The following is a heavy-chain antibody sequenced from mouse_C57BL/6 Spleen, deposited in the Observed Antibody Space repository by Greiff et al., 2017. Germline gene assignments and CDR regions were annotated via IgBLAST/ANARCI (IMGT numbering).Heavy chain of an antibody. D-gene: IGHD1-1*01. V-gene: IGHV14-4*01. CDR3: TTQGSSLAWFAY. CDR1: GFNIKDDY. J-gene: IGHJ3*01. CDR2: IDPENGDT. Sequence: EVQGVESGAELVRPGASVKLSCTASGFNIKDDYMHWVKQRPEQGLEWIGWIDPENGDTEYASKFQGKATITADTSSNTAYLQLSSLTSEDTAVYYCTTQGSSLAWFAYWGQGTLVTVSA.